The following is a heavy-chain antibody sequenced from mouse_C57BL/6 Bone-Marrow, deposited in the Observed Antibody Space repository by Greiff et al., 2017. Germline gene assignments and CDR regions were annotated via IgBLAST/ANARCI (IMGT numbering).Heavy chain of an antibody. Sequence: QVQLQQPGAELVMPGASVKLSCKASGYTFTSYWMHWVKQRPGQGLEWIGEIDPSDSYTNYNQKFKGKSTLTVDKSSSTAYMQLSRLTSEDSAVYYCAIYYCVYWGQGTTLTVSS. CDR1: GYTFTSYW. CDR3: AIYYCVY. J-gene: IGHJ2*01. V-gene: IGHV1-69*01. D-gene: IGHD1-1*01. CDR2: IDPSDSYT.